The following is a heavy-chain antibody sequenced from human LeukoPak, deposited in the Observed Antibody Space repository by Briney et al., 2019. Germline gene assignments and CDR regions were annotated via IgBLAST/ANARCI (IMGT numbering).Heavy chain of an antibody. J-gene: IGHJ6*02. CDR1: GFTFSSYG. V-gene: IGHV3-30*02. D-gene: IGHD6-19*01. Sequence: GGFLRLSFAASGFTFSSYGMHWVRQAPGKGLEWVAFIRYDGSNKYYADSVKGRFTISRDNSKNTLYLQMNSLRAEDTAVYYCAREVPYSGGWYVNYYYYYGMDVWGQGTTVTVSS. CDR2: IRYDGSNK. CDR3: AREVPYSGGWYVNYYYYYGMDV.